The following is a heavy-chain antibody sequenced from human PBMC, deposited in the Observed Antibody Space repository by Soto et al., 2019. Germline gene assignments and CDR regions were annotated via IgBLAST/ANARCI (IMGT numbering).Heavy chain of an antibody. CDR1: GGTFSSYA. D-gene: IGHD1-26*01. J-gene: IGHJ4*02. V-gene: IGHV1-69*01. CDR2: IIPIFGTG. Sequence: QVQLVQSGAEVKKPGSSVKVSCKASGGTFSSYAISWVRQAHGQGLEWMGGIIPIFGTGNYAQKFQGRVAINADENTSTAYMELISLRSEDTAVYYCAGGLKGSGSPNYYFDYWAQGTQLTVSS. CDR3: AGGLKGSGSPNYYFDY.